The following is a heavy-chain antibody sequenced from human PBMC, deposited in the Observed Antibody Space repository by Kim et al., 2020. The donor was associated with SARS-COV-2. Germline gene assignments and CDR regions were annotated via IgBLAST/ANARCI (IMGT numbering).Heavy chain of an antibody. CDR3: ARENMVRGVADAFDI. V-gene: IGHV4-31*02. D-gene: IGHD3-10*01. Sequence: PPLKSRVTISVDTSKNQFSLKLSSVTAADTAVYYCARENMVRGVADAFDIWGQGTMVTVSS. J-gene: IGHJ3*02.